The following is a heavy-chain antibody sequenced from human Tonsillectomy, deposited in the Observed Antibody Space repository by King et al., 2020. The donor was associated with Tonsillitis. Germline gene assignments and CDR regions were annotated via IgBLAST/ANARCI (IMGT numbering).Heavy chain of an antibody. D-gene: IGHD2-2*01. V-gene: IGHV1-2*02. CDR2: INPNTGTT. CDR1: GYTFTDYY. Sequence: QLVQSGAEVKKPGASVKVSCKASGYTFTDYYIHWVRQAPGQGLEWMGWINPNTGTTKYAQKFQGRVTMTRDTSISTAYMELSRLRSDDTAVYYCARQPTTSWYYFDYWGPGTLVTVPS. CDR3: ARQPTTSWYYFDY. J-gene: IGHJ4*02.